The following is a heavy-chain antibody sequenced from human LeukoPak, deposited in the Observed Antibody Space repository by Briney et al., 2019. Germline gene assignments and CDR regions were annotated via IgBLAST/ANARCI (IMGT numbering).Heavy chain of an antibody. CDR3: ARAWGWQQFFQH. CDR1: GYTFTSYD. CDR2: MNPNSGNT. V-gene: IGHV1-8*01. Sequence: ASVKVSCKASGYTFTSYDINWVRQATGQGLEWMGWMNPNSGNTGYAQKFQGRVTMTRNTSISTAYMELSSLGSEDTAVYYCARAWGWQQFFQHWGQGTLVTVSS. J-gene: IGHJ1*01. D-gene: IGHD6-13*01.